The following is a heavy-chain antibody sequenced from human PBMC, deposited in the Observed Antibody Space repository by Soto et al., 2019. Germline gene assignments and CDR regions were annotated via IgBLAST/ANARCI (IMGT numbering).Heavy chain of an antibody. V-gene: IGHV5-10-1*01. Sequence: NGSADSFTSDWNSGCRQLPGKSLEWMGRIDPSDSYTNYSPSFQGHVTISADKSISTAYLQWSSLKASDTAMYYCARHLSSGFDYWGQGTL. D-gene: IGHD6-19*01. J-gene: IGHJ4*02. CDR1: ADSFTSDW. CDR3: ARHLSSGFDY. CDR2: IDPSDSYT.